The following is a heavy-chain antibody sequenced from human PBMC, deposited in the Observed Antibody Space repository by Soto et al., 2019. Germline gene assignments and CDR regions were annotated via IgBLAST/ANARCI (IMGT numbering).Heavy chain of an antibody. Sequence: QLQLQESGPGLVKASETLSLTCTVSGGSISSSSYYWGWIRQPPGKGLEWIGSMSYSGNTFYNPSLKSRVTISVDTSKDQFSLKLNSVTAADTAVYYCVDIVVITASHSRRYFHHWGQGTLVAVSS. CDR1: GGSISSSSYY. CDR3: VDIVVITASHSRRYFHH. V-gene: IGHV4-39*01. CDR2: MSYSGNT. J-gene: IGHJ1*01. D-gene: IGHD2-21*02.